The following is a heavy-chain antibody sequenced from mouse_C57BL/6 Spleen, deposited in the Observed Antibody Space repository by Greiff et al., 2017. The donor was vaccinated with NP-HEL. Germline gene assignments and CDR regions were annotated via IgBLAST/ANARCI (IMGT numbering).Heavy chain of an antibody. CDR3: ARQDSNYFYAMDY. J-gene: IGHJ4*01. Sequence: EVHLVESGGGLVKPGGSLKLSCAASGFTFSSYTMSWVRQTPEKRLEWVATISGGGGNTYYPDSVKGRFTISRDNAKNTLYLQMSSLRSEDTALYYCARQDSNYFYAMDYWGQGTSVTVSS. D-gene: IGHD2-5*01. CDR2: ISGGGGNT. V-gene: IGHV5-9*01. CDR1: GFTFSSYT.